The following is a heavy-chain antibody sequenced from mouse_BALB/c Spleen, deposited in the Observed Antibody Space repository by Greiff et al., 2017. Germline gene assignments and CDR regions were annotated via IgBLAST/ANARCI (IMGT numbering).Heavy chain of an antibody. CDR3: ARDRMDY. CDR1: GFSFTGYG. Sequence: VQLKESGPGLVAPSPSLSITCTASGFSFTGYGVNWVRQPPGKGLEWLGMIWGDGSTDYNSALKSRLSISKDNSKSQVFLKMNSLQTDDTARYYCARDRMDYWGQGTSVTVSS. J-gene: IGHJ4*01. CDR2: IWGDGST. V-gene: IGHV2-6-7*01.